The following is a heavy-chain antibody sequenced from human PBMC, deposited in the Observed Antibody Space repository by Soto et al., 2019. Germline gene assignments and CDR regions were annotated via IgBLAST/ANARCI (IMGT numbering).Heavy chain of an antibody. CDR1: GFTVSSNY. J-gene: IGHJ6*03. V-gene: IGHV3-66*01. CDR2: IYSGGST. CDR3: ARSRYCSSTSCPFSDSYYYMDV. Sequence: EVQLVESGGGLVQPGGSLRLSCAASGFTVSSNYMSWVRQAPGTGLEWVSVIYSGGSTYYADSVKGRFTISRDNSKNTLYLQMNSLRAEDTAVYYCARSRYCSSTSCPFSDSYYYMDVWGKGTTVTFSS. D-gene: IGHD2-2*01.